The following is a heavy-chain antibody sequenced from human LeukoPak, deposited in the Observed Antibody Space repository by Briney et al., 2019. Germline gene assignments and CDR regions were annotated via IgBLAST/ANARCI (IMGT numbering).Heavy chain of an antibody. CDR2: LYYSGNI. Sequence: PSETLSLTCNVSGGSISTDTYYRGWIRQVPGKGLEWIATLYYSGNIYYNPSLKSRVTISVDTSKNQFSLKLSSVTAADTAVYYCARRRTIFGVAVDWGQGTLVTVSS. J-gene: IGHJ4*02. V-gene: IGHV4-39*01. CDR1: GGSISTDTYY. D-gene: IGHD3-3*01. CDR3: ARRRTIFGVAVD.